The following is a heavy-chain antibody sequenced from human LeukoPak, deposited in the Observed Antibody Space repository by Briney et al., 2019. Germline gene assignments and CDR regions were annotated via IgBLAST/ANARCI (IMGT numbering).Heavy chain of an antibody. J-gene: IGHJ4*02. CDR1: EFTFDSYA. V-gene: IGHV3-30-3*01. CDR3: ARGSWFGELLPFDY. D-gene: IGHD3-10*01. CDR2: ISYDGSNE. Sequence: GGSLRLSCAASEFTFDSYAMHWVRQAPGKGLGWVAVISYDGSNEYYTDSVRGRFSISRDNSKNTLYLQMNSLSAEDTAVYYCARGSWFGELLPFDYWGQGTLVTVSS.